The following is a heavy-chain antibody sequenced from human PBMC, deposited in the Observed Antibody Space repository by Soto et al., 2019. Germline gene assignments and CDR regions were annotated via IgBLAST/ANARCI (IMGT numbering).Heavy chain of an antibody. CDR3: ARGEYYYDSGGYYFNY. Sequence: GESLKISCKGSGYSFTTYWIGWVRQMSGKGLEWMGIIYVGDSDTRYSPSFQGQVTISADKSISTAYLQWSSLKASDTAMYYCARGEYYYDSGGYYFNYWGQGTLVTVSS. CDR1: GYSFTTYW. V-gene: IGHV5-51*01. D-gene: IGHD3-22*01. CDR2: IYVGDSDT. J-gene: IGHJ4*02.